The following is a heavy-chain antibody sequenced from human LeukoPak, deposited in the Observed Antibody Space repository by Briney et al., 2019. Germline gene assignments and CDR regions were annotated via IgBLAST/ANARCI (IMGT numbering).Heavy chain of an antibody. V-gene: IGHV1-69*01. CDR1: GGTFSSYA. CDR2: IIPIFGTA. D-gene: IGHD6-13*01. CDR3: ARGCWQQLVRRNYYYMDV. Sequence: ASVKVSCKASGGTFSSYAISWVRQAPGQGLEWMGGIIPIFGTANYAQKFQGRVTITADESTSTAYMELSSLRSEDTAVYYCARGCWQQLVRRNYYYMDVWGKGTTVTVSS. J-gene: IGHJ6*03.